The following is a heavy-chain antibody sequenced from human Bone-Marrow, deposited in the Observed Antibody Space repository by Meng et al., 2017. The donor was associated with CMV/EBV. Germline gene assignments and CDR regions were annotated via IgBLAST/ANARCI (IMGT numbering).Heavy chain of an antibody. D-gene: IGHD6-13*01. CDR3: ARDSIAAAPLDY. CDR1: GYTFTGYY. V-gene: IGHV1-2*02. J-gene: IGHJ4*02. Sequence: ASVKVSCKASGYTFTGYYMHWVRQAPGQGLEWMGWINPNSGGTNYAQKFHGRVTMTRDTSISTAYMELSRLRSDDTAVYYCARDSIAAAPLDYWGQGTLVTVSS. CDR2: INPNSGGT.